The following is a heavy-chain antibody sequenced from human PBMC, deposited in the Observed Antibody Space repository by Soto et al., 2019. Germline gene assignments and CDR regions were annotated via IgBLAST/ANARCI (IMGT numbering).Heavy chain of an antibody. CDR1: GGSFSGYY. D-gene: IGHD6-6*01. V-gene: IGHV4-34*01. J-gene: IGHJ5*02. Sequence: QVQLQQWGAGLLKPSETLSLTCAVYGGSFSGYYWSWIRQPPGKGLEWIGEINHSGSTNYNPSIKSRFTISVGTAKNQFYMKLSTGTAPDTAVYYCARGDGGIPARRGGWFDPWGQGTLVTVSS. CDR2: INHSGST. CDR3: ARGDGGIPARRGGWFDP.